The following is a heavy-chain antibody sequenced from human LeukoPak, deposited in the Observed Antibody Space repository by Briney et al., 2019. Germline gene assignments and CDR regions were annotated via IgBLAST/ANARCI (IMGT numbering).Heavy chain of an antibody. Sequence: PSETLSLTCIVSGGSISSYYWSWIRQPPGKGLECIGYIYYSGSTNYNPSLKSRVTISVDTSKNQFSLKLSSVTAADTAVYYCARGYCSSTSCYRINWFDPWGQGTLVTVSS. CDR1: GGSISSYY. CDR2: IYYSGST. V-gene: IGHV4-59*01. J-gene: IGHJ5*02. D-gene: IGHD2-2*02. CDR3: ARGYCSSTSCYRINWFDP.